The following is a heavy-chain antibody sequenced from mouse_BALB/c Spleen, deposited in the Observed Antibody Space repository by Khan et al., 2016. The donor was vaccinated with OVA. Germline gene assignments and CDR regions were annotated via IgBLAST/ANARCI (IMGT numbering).Heavy chain of an antibody. D-gene: IGHD2-2*01. CDR3: ARVGYNGTMDC. V-gene: IGHV9-3-1*01. CDR1: GFTFTNYG. Sequence: QIQLVQSGPELKKPGETVQISCKASGFTFTNYGMNWVKQAPGKGLKWMGWINTYTGAPTFAHDFKGRVAFSLETSASTAYLQFNSLKNEDTATYFCARVGYNGTMDCWGQGTSVTVSS. J-gene: IGHJ4*01. CDR2: INTYTGAP.